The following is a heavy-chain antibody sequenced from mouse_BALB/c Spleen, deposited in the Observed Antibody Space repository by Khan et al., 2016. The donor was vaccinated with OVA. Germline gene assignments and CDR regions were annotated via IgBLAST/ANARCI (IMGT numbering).Heavy chain of an antibody. CDR2: IYTYTGEP. Sequence: QIQLVQSGPELKKPGETVKISCKASGYTFTNYGMNWVKQTPGKALKWMGWIYTYTGEPTYADDFKGRVAFTLETSASTAYLQINNLKNEDTATDFCARAPDCSYSLDYWGQGTSVTVSS. J-gene: IGHJ4*01. CDR3: ARAPDCSYSLDY. V-gene: IGHV9-3-1*01. CDR1: GYTFTNYG.